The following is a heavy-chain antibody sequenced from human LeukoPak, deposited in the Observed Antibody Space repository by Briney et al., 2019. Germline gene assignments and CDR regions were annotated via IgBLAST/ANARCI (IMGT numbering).Heavy chain of an antibody. CDR2: IYTSGST. J-gene: IGHJ4*02. V-gene: IGHV4-61*02. D-gene: IGHD2-21*02. CDR3: ARGGYCGGDCYFYY. CDR1: GGSISSGSYY. Sequence: PSQTLSLTCTVSGGSISSGSYYWSWIRQPAGKGLEWIGRIYTSGSTNYDPSLKSRVTISVDTSKNQFSLKLTSVTAADTAVYYCARGGYCGGDCYFYYWGQGTLVTVSS.